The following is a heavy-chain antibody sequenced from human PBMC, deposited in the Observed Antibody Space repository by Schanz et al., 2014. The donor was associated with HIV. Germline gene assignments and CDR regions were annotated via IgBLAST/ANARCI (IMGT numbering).Heavy chain of an antibody. V-gene: IGHV1-18*01. CDR2: ISPYNGDR. CDR1: GYTFASYG. J-gene: IGHJ4*03. CDR3: AKGQDWPGPQLDH. Sequence: QVQLVQSGAEVKKTGSPVKVSCKASGYTFASYGITWVRQAPGQGLDWVGWISPYNGDRKYDQKFQGRVTLTTDTSTNTAYMELRSLRSDDTAVYYCAKGQDWPGPQLDHWGHGSLVIVSS. D-gene: IGHD3-9*01.